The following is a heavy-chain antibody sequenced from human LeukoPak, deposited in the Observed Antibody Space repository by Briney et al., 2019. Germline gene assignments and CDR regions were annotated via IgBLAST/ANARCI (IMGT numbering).Heavy chain of an antibody. CDR1: GGTFSSYA. J-gene: IGHJ4*02. CDR3: ARGEGGYDSSGYYPFDY. D-gene: IGHD3-22*01. V-gene: IGHV1-69*04. CDR2: ITPILGIA. Sequence: GASVKVSCMASGGTFSSYAISWVRQAPGQGLEWMGRITPILGIANYAQKFQGRVTITADRSTSTAYMELSSLRSEDTAVYYCARGEGGYDSSGYYPFDYWGQGTLVTVSS.